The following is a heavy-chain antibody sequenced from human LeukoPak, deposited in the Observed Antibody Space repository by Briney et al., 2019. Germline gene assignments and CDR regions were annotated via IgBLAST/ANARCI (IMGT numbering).Heavy chain of an antibody. V-gene: IGHV4-34*01. Sequence: PSETLSLTCAVSGGSFSVHYCSWIRQPPGKGLEWIGEINHSGGTNYNPSLKSRVTISVDTAKNQFSLKLNSVTAADTAMYYCASFPGQWVIYFDSWGQGSLVTVSS. CDR1: GGSFSVHY. D-gene: IGHD2-21*01. CDR3: ASFPGQWVIYFDS. J-gene: IGHJ4*02. CDR2: INHSGGT.